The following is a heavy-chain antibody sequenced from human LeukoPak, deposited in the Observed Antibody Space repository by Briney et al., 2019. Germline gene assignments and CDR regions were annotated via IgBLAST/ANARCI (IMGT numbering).Heavy chain of an antibody. CDR3: ARGPYYDFWNDPLRPFDI. J-gene: IGHJ3*02. CDR1: GGSISSSSYY. CDR2: IYYSGST. V-gene: IGHV4-39*02. Sequence: SETLSLTCTVSGGSISSSSYYWGWIRQPPGKGLEWIGSIYYSGSTYYNPSLKSRVTISVDTSKNHFSLNLSSATAADTALYFCARGPYYDFWNDPLRPFDIWGQGTMVTVSS. D-gene: IGHD3-3*01.